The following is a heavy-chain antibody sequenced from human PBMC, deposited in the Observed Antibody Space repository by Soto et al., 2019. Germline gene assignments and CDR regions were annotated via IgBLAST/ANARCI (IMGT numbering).Heavy chain of an antibody. CDR2: IYWDDDK. D-gene: IGHD2-2*01. J-gene: IGHJ4*02. Sequence: QITLKESGPTLVKPTQTLTLTCTFSGFSLSTSGVGVGWIRQPPGKALEWLALIYWDDDKRYSPSLTSRLTITKDTSTYKVVLTLTNMDLVDTATYYCAHRGTDYCSSTSCYLGFDYWGQGTLVTVSS. V-gene: IGHV2-5*02. CDR1: GFSLSTSGVG. CDR3: AHRGTDYCSSTSCYLGFDY.